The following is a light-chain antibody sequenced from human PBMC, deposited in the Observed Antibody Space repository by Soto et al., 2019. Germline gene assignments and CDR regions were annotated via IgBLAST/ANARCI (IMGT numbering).Light chain of an antibody. CDR3: AAWDDSMSGRV. Sequence: QSAVTQPPSTSGTPGQRVTISCSGGSSNIGRNSVLWYQHLPGTAPKLLIYRNDQRPSGVPDRFSGSKSGTSASLAISGLRSEDEGDYYCAAWDDSMSGRVFGTGTKVTVL. V-gene: IGLV1-47*01. CDR2: RND. J-gene: IGLJ1*01. CDR1: SSNIGRNS.